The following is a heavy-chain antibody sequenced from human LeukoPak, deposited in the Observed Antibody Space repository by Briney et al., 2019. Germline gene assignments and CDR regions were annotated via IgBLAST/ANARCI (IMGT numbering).Heavy chain of an antibody. CDR1: GYTFTSYG. D-gene: IGHD3-10*01. J-gene: IGHJ5*02. CDR3: ARDSGPITMVRGMKDWFDP. CDR2: ISAYNGNT. Sequence: ASVKVSCKASGYTFTSYGISWVRQAPGQGLEWMGWISAYNGNTNYAQKLQGRVTMTTDTSTSTAYMELRSLRSDDTAVYYCARDSGPITMVRGMKDWFDPWGQGTLVTVSS. V-gene: IGHV1-18*01.